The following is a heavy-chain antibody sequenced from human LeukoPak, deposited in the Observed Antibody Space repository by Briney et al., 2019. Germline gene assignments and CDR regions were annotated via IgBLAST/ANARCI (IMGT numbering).Heavy chain of an antibody. V-gene: IGHV3-21*01. J-gene: IGHJ4*02. D-gene: IGHD6-13*01. CDR1: GFTFSSYS. CDR3: ARTTAGGYSSSWYVGGYFDY. CDR2: ISSSSSYI. Sequence: GGSLRLSCAASGFTFSSYSMNWVRQAPGKGLEWVSSISSSSSYIYYADSVKGRFTISRDNAKNSLYLQMNSLRAEDTAVYYCARTTAGGYSSSWYVGGYFDYWGQGTLVTVSS.